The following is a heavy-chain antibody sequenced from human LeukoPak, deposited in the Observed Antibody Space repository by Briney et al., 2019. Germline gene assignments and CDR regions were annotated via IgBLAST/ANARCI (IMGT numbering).Heavy chain of an antibody. J-gene: IGHJ4*02. Sequence: ASVKVSCKASGYTFTSYDINWVRQATGQGLEWMGWMNPNSGNTGYAQKFQGRVTMTRNTSISTAYMELSSLRSEDTAVYYCARGHDYYDSSGYYYGLDYWGQGTLVTVSS. V-gene: IGHV1-8*01. CDR1: GYTFTSYD. CDR3: ARGHDYYDSSGYYYGLDY. D-gene: IGHD3-22*01. CDR2: MNPNSGNT.